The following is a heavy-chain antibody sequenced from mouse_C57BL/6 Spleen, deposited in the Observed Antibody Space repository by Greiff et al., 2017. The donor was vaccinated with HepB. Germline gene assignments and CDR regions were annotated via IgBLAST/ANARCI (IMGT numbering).Heavy chain of an antibody. CDR1: GYNFTSYW. J-gene: IGHJ2*01. CDR2: IDPSDSYT. D-gene: IGHD2-10*01. V-gene: IGHV1-69*01. CDR3: ARVGLPYYFDY. Sequence: QVQLQQPGAELVMPGASVKLSCKASGYNFTSYWMHWVKQRPGQGLEWIGEIDPSDSYTNYNQKFKGKSTLTVDKSSSTAYMQLSSLTSEDSAVYYCARVGLPYYFDYWGQGTTLTVSS.